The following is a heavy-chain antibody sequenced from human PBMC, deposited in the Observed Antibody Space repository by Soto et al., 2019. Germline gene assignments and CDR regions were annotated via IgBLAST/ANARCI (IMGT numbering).Heavy chain of an antibody. CDR3: ARVHCSAGTCLDGLDF. D-gene: IGHD2-15*01. J-gene: IGHJ6*02. CDR1: GYSISSGYY. CDR2: IYHSGST. Sequence: SETLSLTCAVSGYSISSGYYWGWIRQPPGKGLEWIGTIYHSGSTYYNPSLKSRVTISVDTSKNQFSLKLKSVTAADTAVYYCARVHCSAGTCLDGLDFWGQGTTVTVSS. V-gene: IGHV4-38-2*01.